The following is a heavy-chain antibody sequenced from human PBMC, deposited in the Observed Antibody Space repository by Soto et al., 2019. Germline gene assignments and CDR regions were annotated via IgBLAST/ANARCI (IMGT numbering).Heavy chain of an antibody. D-gene: IGHD6-13*01. CDR2: IYHSGST. CDR3: ARSRSVSSSWLGYYYYGMDV. J-gene: IGHJ6*02. CDR1: GGSISSSNW. V-gene: IGHV4-4*02. Sequence: SETLSLTCAVSGGSISSSNWWSWVRQHPGKGLEWIGEIYHSGSTNYNPSLKSRVTISVDKSKNQFSLKLSSVTAADTAVYYCARSRSVSSSWLGYYYYGMDVWGQGTTVTVSS.